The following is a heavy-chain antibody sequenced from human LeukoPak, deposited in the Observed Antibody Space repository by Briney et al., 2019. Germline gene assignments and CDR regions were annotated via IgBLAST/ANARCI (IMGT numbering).Heavy chain of an antibody. J-gene: IGHJ4*02. Sequence: SETLSLTCTVPGDSISSSSYYWGWIRQPPGKGLEWIGSVYYSGNTYYNPSLTSRATISVDTSKKQFSLKLSSVTAADTAVYYCARRGYSDSWRNSPSDYWGEGTPVTVSS. V-gene: IGHV4-39*01. CDR1: GDSISSSSYY. CDR2: VYYSGNT. CDR3: ARRGYSDSWRNSPSDY. D-gene: IGHD6-13*01.